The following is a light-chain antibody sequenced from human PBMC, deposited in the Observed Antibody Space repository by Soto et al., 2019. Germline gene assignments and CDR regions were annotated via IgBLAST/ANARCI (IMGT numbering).Light chain of an antibody. V-gene: IGLV2-14*01. Sequence: QSALTQPASVSGSPGQSITISCTGTSSDVGGYNYVSWYQQHPGKAPKLMIYDVSNRPSGVSTRFSGSKSGNTASLTISGLQAEDEADYYCSSYTSSANYVFGTGTQLTVL. CDR1: SSDVGGYNY. CDR2: DVS. J-gene: IGLJ1*01. CDR3: SSYTSSANYV.